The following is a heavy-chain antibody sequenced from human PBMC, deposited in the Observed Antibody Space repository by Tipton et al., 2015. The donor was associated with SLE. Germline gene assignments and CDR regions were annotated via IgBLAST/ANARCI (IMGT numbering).Heavy chain of an antibody. J-gene: IGHJ5*02. CDR2: IYYDGST. CDR3: ARVEGQLFGEVFP. CDR1: GGSIISSGYY. D-gene: IGHD3-10*02. Sequence: TLSLTCTVSGGSIISSGYYWGWVRQSPGKGLEWIGSIYYDGSTYYNASLKSRLTISVDTSKHQFSLKLSSVTAADTAVYYCARVEGQLFGEVFPWGQGTLVTVSS. V-gene: IGHV4-39*01.